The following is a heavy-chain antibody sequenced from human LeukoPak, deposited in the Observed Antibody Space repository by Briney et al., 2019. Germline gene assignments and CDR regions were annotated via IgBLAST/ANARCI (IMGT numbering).Heavy chain of an antibody. CDR1: GFTFSTYW. V-gene: IGHV3-7*01. CDR3: ARVDYDYVWGRPGLYYFDY. CDR2: IKQDGSEE. Sequence: GGYLRLSCAASGFTFSTYWMSWVRQAPGKGLEWVANIKQDGSEEYYVDSVKGRFTISRDNAKNSLFLQMNSLRAEDTAVYYCARVDYDYVWGRPGLYYFDYWGQGTLVTVSS. J-gene: IGHJ4*02. D-gene: IGHD3-16*01.